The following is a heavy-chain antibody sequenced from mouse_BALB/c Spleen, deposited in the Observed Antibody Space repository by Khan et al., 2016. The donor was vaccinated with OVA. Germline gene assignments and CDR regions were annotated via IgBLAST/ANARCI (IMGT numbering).Heavy chain of an antibody. J-gene: IGHJ3*01. CDR2: LNTNTGEP. V-gene: IGHV9-3*02. Sequence: QIQLVQSGPELKKPGETVKISCKASGYTFTNYGMNWVKQAPGKGLKWMGWLNTNTGEPTYAEEFKGRFAFSLETSASTAYLQLNNLKNEDTATYFCARGNYYGSNSWFAYWGQGTLVTVSA. CDR3: ARGNYYGSNSWFAY. CDR1: GYTFTNYG. D-gene: IGHD1-1*01.